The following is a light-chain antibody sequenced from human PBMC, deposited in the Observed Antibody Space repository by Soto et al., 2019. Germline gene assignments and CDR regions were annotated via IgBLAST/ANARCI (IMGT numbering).Light chain of an antibody. Sequence: QSALTHPASVSGCPGQSITISCTGTSSDVAGYNYVSWYQQHPGKAPKLMIYDVSNRPSGVSNRFSGSKSGNTASLTISGLQAEDEADYYCSSYTSSSTPIFGGGTKLTVL. V-gene: IGLV2-14*01. CDR3: SSYTSSSTPI. CDR1: SSDVAGYNY. CDR2: DVS. J-gene: IGLJ2*01.